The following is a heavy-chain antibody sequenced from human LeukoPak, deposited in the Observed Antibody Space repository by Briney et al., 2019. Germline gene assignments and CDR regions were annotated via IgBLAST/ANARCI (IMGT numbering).Heavy chain of an antibody. J-gene: IGHJ4*02. V-gene: IGHV3-21*06. CDR1: GFSFSSYN. Sequence: PGGSLRLSCAASGFSFSSYNMYWVRQAPGQGLEWVSSITTTGGSIYYADSVRGRFTISRDNAKNSLFLQMNTLRIEDTAVYYCATSFGATRGYWGQGTLVTVSS. D-gene: IGHD3-10*01. CDR3: ATSFGATRGY. CDR2: ITTTGGSI.